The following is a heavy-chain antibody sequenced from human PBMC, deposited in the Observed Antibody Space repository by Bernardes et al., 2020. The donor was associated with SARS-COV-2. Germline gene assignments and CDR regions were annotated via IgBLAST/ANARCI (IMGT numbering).Heavy chain of an antibody. V-gene: IGHV4-39*01. J-gene: IGHJ4*02. CDR3: SRLSRPNTAGDY. Sequence: IHKPPGKGLEWIGSIYYSGGTYYNPSLKSRVTISGDTSKNQFSLKLSSVTAADTAVYYCSRLSRPNTAGDYWGQGTLVTVSS. CDR2: IYYSGGT. D-gene: IGHD2-8*01.